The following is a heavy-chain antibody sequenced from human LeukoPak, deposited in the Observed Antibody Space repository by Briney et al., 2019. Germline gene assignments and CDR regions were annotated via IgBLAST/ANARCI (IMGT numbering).Heavy chain of an antibody. V-gene: IGHV3-48*02. CDR1: GFTFSSYW. Sequence: GGSLRLSCAASGFTFSSYWMHWVRQAPGKGLEWVSYISSSSSTIYYADSVKGRFTISRDNAKNSLYLQMNSLRDEDTAVYYCARGPRWELLSYYYYGMDVWGQGTTVTVSS. D-gene: IGHD1-26*01. CDR2: ISSSSSTI. CDR3: ARGPRWELLSYYYYGMDV. J-gene: IGHJ6*02.